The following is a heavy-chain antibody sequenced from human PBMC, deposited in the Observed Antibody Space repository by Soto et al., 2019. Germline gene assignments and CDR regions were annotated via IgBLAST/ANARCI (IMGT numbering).Heavy chain of an antibody. CDR3: TRGADGFAY. CDR2: IGTAGDT. J-gene: IGHJ4*02. V-gene: IGHV3-13*01. Sequence: ALRLSSAAPRLGFESYECHWVRQATGKGLEWVSGIGTAGDTYYAGSVKGRFIMSRENVKNSLYLQMNSLRAGDTAVYYCTRGADGFAYWCQGTLVTVSA. D-gene: IGHD3-16*01. CDR1: RLGFESYE.